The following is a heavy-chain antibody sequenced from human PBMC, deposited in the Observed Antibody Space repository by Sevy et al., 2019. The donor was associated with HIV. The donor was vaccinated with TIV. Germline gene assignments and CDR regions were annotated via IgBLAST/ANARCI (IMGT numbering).Heavy chain of an antibody. D-gene: IGHD6-13*01. CDR1: GYTLTELS. V-gene: IGHV1-24*01. J-gene: IGHJ1*01. CDR3: ATEIAAAGYFQH. Sequence: VSVKVSCKVSGYTLTELSMHWVRQAPGKGLEWMGGFDPEDGETIYAQKFQGRVTMTEDTSTDTAYMELSSLRSEDTAVYYCATEIAAAGYFQHWGQGTLVTVSS. CDR2: FDPEDGET.